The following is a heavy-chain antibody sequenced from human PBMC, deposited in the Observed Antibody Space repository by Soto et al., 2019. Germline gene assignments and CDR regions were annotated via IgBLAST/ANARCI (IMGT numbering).Heavy chain of an antibody. CDR3: AGGGVRGVITRTRDYYGMDV. D-gene: IGHD3-10*01. J-gene: IGHJ6*02. Sequence: GESLKISCKGSGYSFTSYWIGWVRQMPGKGLELMGIIYPGGSDTRYSPSFQGQVTISADKSISTAYLQWSSLKASDTAMYYCAGGGVRGVITRTRDYYGMDVWGQGTTVTVSS. CDR1: GYSFTSYW. CDR2: IYPGGSDT. V-gene: IGHV5-51*01.